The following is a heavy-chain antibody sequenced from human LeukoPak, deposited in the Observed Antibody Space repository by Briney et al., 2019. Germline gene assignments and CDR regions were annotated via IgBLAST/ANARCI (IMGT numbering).Heavy chain of an antibody. J-gene: IGHJ4*02. CDR1: GFTFSSYA. V-gene: IGHV3-23*01. Sequence: GGSLRLFCAASGFTFSSYAMSWVRQAPGKGLEWVSAISGSGGSTYYADSVKGRFTISRENSKNTLYLQMNSLRAEDTAVYYCAKGPVLLWFGELYFDYWGQGTLVTVSS. D-gene: IGHD3-10*01. CDR2: ISGSGGST. CDR3: AKGPVLLWFGELYFDY.